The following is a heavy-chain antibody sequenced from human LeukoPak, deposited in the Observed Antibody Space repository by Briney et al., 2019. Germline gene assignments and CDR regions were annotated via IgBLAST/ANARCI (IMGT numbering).Heavy chain of an antibody. D-gene: IGHD3-22*01. J-gene: IGHJ4*02. V-gene: IGHV3-9*01. CDR1: GFTFDDYA. Sequence: GRSLRLSCAASGFTFDDYAMHWVRQAPGKGLEWVSGISWNSGSIGYADSVKGRFTISRDNAKNSLYLQMNSLGAEDTALYYCAKDSSGYYYSSGSFDYWGQGTLVTVSS. CDR2: ISWNSGSI. CDR3: AKDSSGYYYSSGSFDY.